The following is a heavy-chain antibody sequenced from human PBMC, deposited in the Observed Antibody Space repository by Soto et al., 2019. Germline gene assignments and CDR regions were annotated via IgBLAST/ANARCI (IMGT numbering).Heavy chain of an antibody. CDR1: GFTFSSYG. CDR3: AKDRGLVRGPMPY. V-gene: IGHV3-30*18. J-gene: IGHJ4*02. Sequence: PGGSLSLSCAASGFTFSSYGMHWVRQAPGKGLEWVAVISYEGSNKYYADSVKGRFTISRDNSKNTLYLQINSLRAEDTAVYYCAKDRGLVRGPMPYWGQGTLVTVSS. CDR2: ISYEGSNK. D-gene: IGHD3-10*01.